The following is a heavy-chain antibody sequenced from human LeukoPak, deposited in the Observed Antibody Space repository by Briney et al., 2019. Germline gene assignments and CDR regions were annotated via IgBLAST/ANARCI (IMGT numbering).Heavy chain of an antibody. D-gene: IGHD2-2*02. J-gene: IGHJ4*02. Sequence: ASVKVSCTASGYTFTGYYMHWVRQAPGQGLEWMGWINPNSGGTNYAQKFQGRVTMTRDTSISTAYMELSRLRSDDTAVYYCARASQRYCSSTSCYNPLGSYWGQGTLVTVSS. CDR3: ARASQRYCSSTSCYNPLGSY. V-gene: IGHV1-2*02. CDR2: INPNSGGT. CDR1: GYTFTGYY.